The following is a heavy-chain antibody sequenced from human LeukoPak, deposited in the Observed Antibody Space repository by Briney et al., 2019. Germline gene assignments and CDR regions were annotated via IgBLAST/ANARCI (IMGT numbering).Heavy chain of an antibody. J-gene: IGHJ5*02. CDR1: GGSFSGYY. CDR2: IYYCGST. V-gene: IGHV4-59*01. D-gene: IGHD1-26*01. Sequence: SETLSLTCAVYGGSFSGYYWSWLRQPPGKGLEWIGYIYYCGSTNYNPSLKSRVTISVDTCKNLFSLKLSSVTAADTAVYYCASASGSYSGGLSWFDPWGQGTLCTLSS. CDR3: ASASGSYSGGLSWFDP.